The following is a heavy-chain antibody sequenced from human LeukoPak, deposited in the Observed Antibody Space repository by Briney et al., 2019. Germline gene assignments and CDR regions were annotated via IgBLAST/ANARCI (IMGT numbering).Heavy chain of an antibody. D-gene: IGHD2-15*01. CDR3: AKRGGTESFYYYYYMDV. J-gene: IGHJ6*03. V-gene: IGHV3-23*01. CDR1: GFTFSSYD. Sequence: GGSLRLSCAASGFTFSSYDMTWVRQTPGKGLEWVSLISRSGGTTYYADSVKGRFTISRDNSKNTLYLQMNSLRAEDTAEYYCAKRGGTESFYYYYYMDVWGKGTTVTVSS. CDR2: ISRSGGTT.